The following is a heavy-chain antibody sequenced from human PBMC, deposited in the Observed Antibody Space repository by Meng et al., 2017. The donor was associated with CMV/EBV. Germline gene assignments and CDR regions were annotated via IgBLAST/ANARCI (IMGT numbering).Heavy chain of an antibody. CDR2: ISGSGGST. J-gene: IGHJ4*02. D-gene: IGHD2-2*02. CDR1: GFTFSSYA. Sequence: SLKISCAASGFTFSSYAMSWVRQAPGKGLGLVSAISGSGGSTYYADSVKGRFTIPRDNSKNTLYLQMNSLRAEDTAVYYCAKISGRTVSPYCSGTSCFTGRGYFDYWGQGTLVTVSS. CDR3: AKISGRTVSPYCSGTSCFTGRGYFDY. V-gene: IGHV3-23*01.